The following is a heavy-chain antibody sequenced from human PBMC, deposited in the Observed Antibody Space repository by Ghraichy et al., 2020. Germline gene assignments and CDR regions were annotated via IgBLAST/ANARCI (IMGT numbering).Heavy chain of an antibody. V-gene: IGHV4-59*01. CDR2: GFYSGTT. CDR3: ARYHYENSDYYYYFDY. J-gene: IGHJ4*01. Sequence: SETLSLISTVSGDSIRNYYWGWIRQPPGNGLEWIGYGFYSGTTSYNPSLTSRVTISVDTSKNQISLRLSSVTAADTAVYYCARYHYENSDYYYYFDYWGQGTLVTVSS. D-gene: IGHD3-22*01. CDR1: GDSIRNYY.